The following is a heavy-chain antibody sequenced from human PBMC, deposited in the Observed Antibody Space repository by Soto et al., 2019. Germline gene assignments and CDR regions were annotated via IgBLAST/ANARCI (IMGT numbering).Heavy chain of an antibody. D-gene: IGHD6-13*01. Sequence: ASVKVSCKASGYTFTSYDINWVRQATGQGLEWMGWMNPNSGNTGYAQKFQGRVTMTRNTSISTAYMELSSLRSEDTAVYYCARRYSSSWYRTYYYYGMDVWGQGTTVTV. CDR1: GYTFTSYD. CDR3: ARRYSSSWYRTYYYYGMDV. CDR2: MNPNSGNT. J-gene: IGHJ6*02. V-gene: IGHV1-8*01.